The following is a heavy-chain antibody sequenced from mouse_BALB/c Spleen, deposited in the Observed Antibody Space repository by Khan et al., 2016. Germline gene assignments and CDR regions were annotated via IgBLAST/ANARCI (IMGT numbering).Heavy chain of an antibody. CDR2: IFPGSGDT. CDR1: DYTFSTYW. J-gene: IGHJ2*01. CDR3: TRHDGSSWGKNCFDY. Sequence: EVQLQESGTVLARPGASVKMSCKASDYTFSTYWMHWVKQRPGQGLEWIGAIFPGSGDTTNNHRFEDKAKLTAVTSTNTAYMELSSLTNEDSAVYYCTRHDGSSWGKNCFDYWGQGTTLTVSS. V-gene: IGHV1-5*01. D-gene: IGHD1-1*01.